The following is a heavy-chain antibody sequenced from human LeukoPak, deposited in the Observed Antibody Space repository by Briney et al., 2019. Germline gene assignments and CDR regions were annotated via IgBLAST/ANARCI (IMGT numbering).Heavy chain of an antibody. J-gene: IGHJ4*02. D-gene: IGHD3-3*01. CDR3: ARGITIFGVVIV. V-gene: IGHV3-30-3*01. CDR2: ISYDGSNK. Sequence: QPGGTLRLSCAASGFTFCSYAMLWVGQGPGKGLEWVAVISYDGSNKYYADSVKGRFTISRDNSKNTLYLQMNSLRAEDTAVYYCARGITIFGVVIVWGQGTLVTVSS. CDR1: GFTFCSYA.